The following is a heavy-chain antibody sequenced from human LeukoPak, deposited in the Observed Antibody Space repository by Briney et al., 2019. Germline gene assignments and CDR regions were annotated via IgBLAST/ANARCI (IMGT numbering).Heavy chain of an antibody. V-gene: IGHV3-23*01. Sequence: GGSLRLSCAASGFTFNNYAMSWVRQAPGKGLEWVSAISGSGGSTYYADSVKGRFTISRDSSKNTLYLQMDSLRPEDTAVYYCARGGLGRFFDYGGQGTLVTVSS. CDR1: GFTFNNYA. J-gene: IGHJ4*02. CDR3: ARGGLGRFFDY. D-gene: IGHD3-3*01. CDR2: ISGSGGST.